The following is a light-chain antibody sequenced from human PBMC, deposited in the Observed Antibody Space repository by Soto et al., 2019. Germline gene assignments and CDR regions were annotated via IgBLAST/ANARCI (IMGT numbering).Light chain of an antibody. J-gene: IGKJ5*01. CDR3: QQYNTWSLIT. Sequence: EIVMPQSPATLSVSPGDTATLSCRASQSIGSNVGWYQQKPGQAPRLLIYGASTRATGISARFSGSGSGTESSLTISSLQSEDLAVYYCQQYNTWSLITFGQGTRLEIK. CDR1: QSIGSN. CDR2: GAS. V-gene: IGKV3-15*01.